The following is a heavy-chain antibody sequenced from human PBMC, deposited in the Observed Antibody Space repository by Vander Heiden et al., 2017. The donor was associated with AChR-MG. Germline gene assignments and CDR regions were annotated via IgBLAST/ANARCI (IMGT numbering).Heavy chain of an antibody. CDR2: INPNSDGT. V-gene: IGHV1-2*02. CDR1: GYTFTGYH. D-gene: IGHD3-22*01. J-gene: IGHJ4*02. CDR3: ARVYYDSSGYYEDY. Sequence: QVQPVQSGAEVKKPRASVKVSCKASGYTFTGYHMQWVRQAHGQGLEWMGWINPNSDGTNYAQKFQGRVTMTRDTSISTAYMELSRLRSDDTAVYYCARVYYDSSGYYEDYWGQGTLVTVSS.